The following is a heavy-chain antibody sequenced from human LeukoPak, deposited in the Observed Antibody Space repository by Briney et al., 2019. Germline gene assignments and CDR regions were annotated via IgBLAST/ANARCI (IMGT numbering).Heavy chain of an antibody. CDR1: GHSFTSYW. D-gene: IGHD5-24*01. J-gene: IGHJ5*02. Sequence: GESLKISCKGSGHSFTSYWIGWVRQMPGKGLEWMGIIYPGDSDTRYSPSFQGQVTISADKSISTAYLRWSSLKASDTAMYYCARLDGDGYNPRSGWFDPWGQGTLVTVSS. V-gene: IGHV5-51*01. CDR3: ARLDGDGYNPRSGWFDP. CDR2: IYPGDSDT.